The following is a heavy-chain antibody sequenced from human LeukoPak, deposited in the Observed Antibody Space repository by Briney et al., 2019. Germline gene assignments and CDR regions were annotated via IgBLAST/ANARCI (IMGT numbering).Heavy chain of an antibody. Sequence: SETLSLTCTVSGGSISSYYWSWIRQPPGKGLEWIGYIYYSGSTNYNPSLRSRVTISVDTSKNQFSLKLSSVTAADTAVYYCARERGPWWYFDLWGLGTLVTVSS. D-gene: IGHD3-10*01. CDR2: IYYSGST. CDR1: GGSISSYY. V-gene: IGHV4-59*01. CDR3: ARERGPWWYFDL. J-gene: IGHJ2*01.